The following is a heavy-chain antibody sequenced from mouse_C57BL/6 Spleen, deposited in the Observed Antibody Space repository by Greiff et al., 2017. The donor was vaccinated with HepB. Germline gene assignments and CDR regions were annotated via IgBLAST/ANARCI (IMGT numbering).Heavy chain of an antibody. CDR2: IYPGDGDT. D-gene: IGHD1-1*01. CDR3: ARSRITTVVEYYFDY. CDR1: GYAFSSSW. J-gene: IGHJ2*01. Sequence: QVQLQQSGPELVKPGASVKISCKASGYAFSSSWMNWVKQRPGKGLEWIGRIYPGDGDTNYNGKFKGKATLTADKSSSTAYMQLSSLTSEDSAVYFCARSRITTVVEYYFDYWGQGTTLTVSS. V-gene: IGHV1-82*01.